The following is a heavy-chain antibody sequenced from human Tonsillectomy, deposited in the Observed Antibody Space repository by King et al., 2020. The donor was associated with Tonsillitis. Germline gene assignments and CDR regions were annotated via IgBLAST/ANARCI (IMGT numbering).Heavy chain of an antibody. V-gene: IGHV4-30-2*01. Sequence: QLQESGSGLVKPSQTLSLTCAVSGGSISSGGYSWSWIRQPPGKGLEWIGYIYHSGSTYYNPSRKSRVTISVDRSKNQFSLKLSSVTAADTAVYYCARGLVPSYRDYWGSFDPWGQGTLVTVSS. CDR2: IYHSGST. CDR1: GGSISSGGYS. CDR3: ARGLVPSYRDYWGSFDP. D-gene: IGHD4-17*01. J-gene: IGHJ5*02.